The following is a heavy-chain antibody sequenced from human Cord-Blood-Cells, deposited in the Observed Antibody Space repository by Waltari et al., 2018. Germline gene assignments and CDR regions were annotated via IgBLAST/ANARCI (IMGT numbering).Heavy chain of an antibody. CDR2: INPNSGGT. Sequence: QVQLVQSGAEVKKPGASVKVSCTASGYTFTGYYIHWVRQAPGQGLEWMGWINPNSGGTNYAQKFQGRVTMTRDTSISTAYMELSRLRSDDTAVYYCARVLLWGGSSLSRDWFDPWGQGTLVTVSS. V-gene: IGHV1-2*02. D-gene: IGHD6-13*01. CDR1: GYTFTGYY. J-gene: IGHJ5*02. CDR3: ARVLLWGGSSLSRDWFDP.